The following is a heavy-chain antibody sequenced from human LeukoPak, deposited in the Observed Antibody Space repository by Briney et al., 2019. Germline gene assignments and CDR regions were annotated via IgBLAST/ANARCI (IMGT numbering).Heavy chain of an antibody. D-gene: IGHD1-14*01. J-gene: IGHJ4*02. Sequence: GASVKVSCKAFGYTFTSNYMHWVRQAPGQGPEWMGVISPSGGSTTYAQKFQGRVTLTRDMSTSTDYLELSSLRSEDTAVYYCATGSWYPGTFDYWGQGTLVTVSS. CDR3: ATGSWYPGTFDY. CDR1: GYTFTSNY. V-gene: IGHV1-46*01. CDR2: ISPSGGST.